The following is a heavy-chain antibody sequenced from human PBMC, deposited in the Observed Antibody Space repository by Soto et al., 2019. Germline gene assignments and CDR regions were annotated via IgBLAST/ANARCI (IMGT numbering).Heavy chain of an antibody. Sequence: PSETLSLTCAVSGGSFSSGVCSWTLIRQPPGKGLEWIGYIYQSGTTYYNPSLKSRVTVSIDRSKDQFSLELSSVTAADTAVYFCARRWNCARTSCYFDYWGQGILVTVSS. D-gene: IGHD2-2*01. J-gene: IGHJ4*02. V-gene: IGHV4-30-2*01. CDR2: IYQSGTT. CDR1: GGSFSSGVCS. CDR3: ARRWNCARTSCYFDY.